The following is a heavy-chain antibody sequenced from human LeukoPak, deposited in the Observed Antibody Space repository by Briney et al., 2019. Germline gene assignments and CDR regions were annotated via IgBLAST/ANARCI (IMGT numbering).Heavy chain of an antibody. Sequence: ASVKXXCKASXXTFTCYYMHWVRQAPGQGLERMGRINPKSGGKNYAQKFQGRVTMTRDTSIRKDYMEMSRLRSKDTAGYYCARNPIAVAGKPDYWGQGTLLTVSS. CDR2: INPKSGGK. D-gene: IGHD6-19*01. V-gene: IGHV1-2*06. CDR1: XXTFTCYY. CDR3: ARNPIAVAGKPDY. J-gene: IGHJ4*02.